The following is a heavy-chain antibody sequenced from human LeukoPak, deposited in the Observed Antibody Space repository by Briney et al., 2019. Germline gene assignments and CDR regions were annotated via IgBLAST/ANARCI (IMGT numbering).Heavy chain of an antibody. J-gene: IGHJ6*03. CDR3: ARVEVVVPAASNYYYYMDV. CDR1: GGSISSYY. CDR2: IYTSGST. Sequence: SETLSLTCTVSGGSISSYYWSWIRQPAGKGLEWIGRIYTSGSTNYNPSLKSRVTMSVDTSKNQFSLKLSSVTAADTAVYYCARVEVVVPAASNYYYYMDVWGKGTTVTVSS. V-gene: IGHV4-4*07. D-gene: IGHD2-2*01.